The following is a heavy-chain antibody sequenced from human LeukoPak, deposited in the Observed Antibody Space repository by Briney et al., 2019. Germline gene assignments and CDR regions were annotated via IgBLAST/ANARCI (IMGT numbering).Heavy chain of an antibody. CDR3: ARARSYDSSGYYYYYYMDV. CDR1: GGSISSYY. V-gene: IGHV4-59*01. D-gene: IGHD3-22*01. CDR2: IYYSGST. Sequence: SETLSLTCTVSGGSISSYYWSWIWQPPGKGLEWIGYIYYSGSTNYNPSLKSRVTISVDTSKNQFSLKLSSVTAADTAVYYCARARSYDSSGYYYYYYMDVWGKGTTVTISS. J-gene: IGHJ6*03.